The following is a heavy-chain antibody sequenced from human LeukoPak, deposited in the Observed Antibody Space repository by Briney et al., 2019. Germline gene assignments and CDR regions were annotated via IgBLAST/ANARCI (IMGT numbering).Heavy chain of an antibody. J-gene: IGHJ6*02. V-gene: IGHV4-34*01. CDR1: GVSFSGYY. CDR2: INHSGST. D-gene: IGHD3-22*01. Sequence: SETLSLTCAVYGVSFSGYYWSWIRQPPGKGLEWIGEINHSGSTNYNPSLKSRVTISVDTSKNQFSLKLSSVTAADTAVYYCARGHPHYYDSSGYSRKYGMDVWGQGTTVTVSS. CDR3: ARGHPHYYDSSGYSRKYGMDV.